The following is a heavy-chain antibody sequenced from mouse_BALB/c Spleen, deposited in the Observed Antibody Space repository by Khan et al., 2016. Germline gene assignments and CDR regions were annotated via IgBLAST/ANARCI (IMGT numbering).Heavy chain of an antibody. Sequence: EVELVESGGGLVQPGGSLRLSCATSGSTFTDYYMSWVRQPPGKALEWLGFIRNKANGYTTEYSASVKGRFTISRDNSQSIVYLQMNTLRAEDSATYYCARDGYYVDAMDYWGQGTSVTVSS. CDR2: IRNKANGYTT. V-gene: IGHV7-3*02. D-gene: IGHD2-3*01. J-gene: IGHJ4*01. CDR1: GSTFTDYY. CDR3: ARDGYYVDAMDY.